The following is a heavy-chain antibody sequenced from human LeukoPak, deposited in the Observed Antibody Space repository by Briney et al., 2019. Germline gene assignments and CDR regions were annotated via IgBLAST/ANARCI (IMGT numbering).Heavy chain of an antibody. J-gene: IGHJ6*02. V-gene: IGHV3-23*01. CDR3: AKDPYSSSSRYYYYGMDV. D-gene: IGHD6-6*01. CDR2: ISASGGTT. CDR1: GFTFTSYA. Sequence: VTSLRLSCEASGFTFTSYAMSWVRQAPGKGLEWVSSISASGGTTYYADSVKGRFSISRDNSKNTLYLQMNSLRAEDTAIYYCAKDPYSSSSRYYYYGMDVWGQGTTVTVSS.